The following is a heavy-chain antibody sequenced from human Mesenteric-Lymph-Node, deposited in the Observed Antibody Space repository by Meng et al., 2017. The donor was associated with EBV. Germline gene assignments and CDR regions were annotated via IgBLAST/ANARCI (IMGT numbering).Heavy chain of an antibody. Sequence: QVQLQQWGAGLLKPSETLSLTCPVYGGSFSGYYWSWIRQPPGKGLEWIGEINHSGSTNYNPSLKSRVTILVDTSKNQFSLKLSSVTAADTAMYYCARAQWLPTQGLLYVPWGQGTLVTVSS. CDR3: ARAQWLPTQGLLYVP. CDR2: INHSGST. D-gene: IGHD6-19*01. CDR1: GGSFSGYY. V-gene: IGHV4-34*01. J-gene: IGHJ5*02.